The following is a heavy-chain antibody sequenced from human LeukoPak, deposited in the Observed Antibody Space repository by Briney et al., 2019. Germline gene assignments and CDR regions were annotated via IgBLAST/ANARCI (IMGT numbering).Heavy chain of an antibody. CDR1: GFTFSDYY. J-gene: IGHJ5*02. CDR3: ARDRDCSGGSCYGS. CDR2: ISSSGSTI. Sequence: GGSLRLSCAASGFTFSDYYMSWIRQAPGKGLEWVSYISSSGSTIYYADSVKGRFTISRHNSKNTLYLQMNSLRAEDTAVYYCARDRDCSGGSCYGSWGQGTLVTVSS. V-gene: IGHV3-11*01. D-gene: IGHD2-15*01.